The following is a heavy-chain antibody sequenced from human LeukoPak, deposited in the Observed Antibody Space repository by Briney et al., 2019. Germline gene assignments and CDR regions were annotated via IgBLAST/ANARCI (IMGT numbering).Heavy chain of an antibody. D-gene: IGHD5-18*01. CDR3: ARDQLWGQTADFDY. J-gene: IGHJ4*02. CDR2: IWYDGSNK. V-gene: IGHV3-33*01. CDR1: GFTFSSYG. Sequence: GGSLRLSCAASGFTFSSYGMHWVRQAPGKGLEWVAGIWYDGSNKYYADSVKGRFTISRDNSKNTLYLQMNSLRAEDTAVYYCARDQLWGQTADFDYWGQGTLVTVSS.